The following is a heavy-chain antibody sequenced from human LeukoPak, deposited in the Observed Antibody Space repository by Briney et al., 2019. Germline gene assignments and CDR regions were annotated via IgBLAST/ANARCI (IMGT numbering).Heavy chain of an antibody. CDR1: GYSISSGYY. Sequence: SETLSLACTVSGYSISSGYYWGWIRQPPGKGLEWIGSIYHSGSTYYNPSLKSRVTISVDTSKNQFSLKLSSVTAADTAVYYCARGVDYYGSGSVFDYWGQGTLVTVSS. D-gene: IGHD3-10*01. J-gene: IGHJ4*02. CDR3: ARGVDYYGSGSVFDY. V-gene: IGHV4-38-2*02. CDR2: IYHSGST.